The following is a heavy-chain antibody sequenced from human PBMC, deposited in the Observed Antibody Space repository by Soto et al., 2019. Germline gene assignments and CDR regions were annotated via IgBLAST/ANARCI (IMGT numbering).Heavy chain of an antibody. V-gene: IGHV1-2*02. J-gene: IGHJ3*02. CDR3: ATRYYDILTGYYPPGGDAFDI. CDR1: GYTFTGYS. CDR2: INPNSGGT. D-gene: IGHD3-9*01. Sequence: ASVKVSFKSSGYTFTGYSMHWVRQAPGQGLECMGWINPNSGGTNYAQKFQGRVTMTRDTSISTAYMELSRLRSDDTAVYYCATRYYDILTGYYPPGGDAFDIWGQGTMVTVSS.